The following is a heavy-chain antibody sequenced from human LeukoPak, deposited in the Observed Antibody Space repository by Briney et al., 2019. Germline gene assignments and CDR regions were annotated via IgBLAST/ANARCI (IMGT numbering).Heavy chain of an antibody. D-gene: IGHD3-3*01. Sequence: KPSETLSLTCTVSGGSISNSNYYWGWIRQPPGKGLEWIGSICYSGSAYYNPSLKSRVTISVDTSKNQFSLKLSSVTAADTAVYYCARGYDFWSGTFGYWGQGTLVTVSS. J-gene: IGHJ4*02. V-gene: IGHV4-39*07. CDR2: ICYSGSA. CDR1: GGSISNSNYY. CDR3: ARGYDFWSGTFGY.